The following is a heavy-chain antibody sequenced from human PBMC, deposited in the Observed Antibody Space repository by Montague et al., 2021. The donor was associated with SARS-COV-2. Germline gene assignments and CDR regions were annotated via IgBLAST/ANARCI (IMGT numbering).Heavy chain of an antibody. CDR2: IYYSGST. CDR3: ARHTPFWSGSKHPFDY. D-gene: IGHD3-3*01. J-gene: IGHJ4*02. V-gene: IGHV4-39*01. Sequence: SETLSLTCTVSGGSISSSSNYWGWIRQPPGKGLEWIGNIYYSGSTYYNPSLKSRVTISVDTSKNQFSLKLSSVTAADTAVYYCARHTPFWSGSKHPFDYWGQGTLVTVSS. CDR1: GGSISSSSNY.